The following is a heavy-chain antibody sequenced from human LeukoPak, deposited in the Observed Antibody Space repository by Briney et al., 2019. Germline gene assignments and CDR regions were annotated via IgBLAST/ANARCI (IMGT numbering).Heavy chain of an antibody. Sequence: SVKVSCKASGGTFSSYTISWVRQAPGQGLEWMGRIIPILGIANYAQKFQGRVTMTTDTSTSTAYMELRSLTSDDTAVYYCARVGATVTRFADYWGQGTLVTVSS. V-gene: IGHV1-69*02. CDR1: GGTFSSYT. D-gene: IGHD1-26*01. J-gene: IGHJ4*02. CDR2: IIPILGIA. CDR3: ARVGATVTRFADY.